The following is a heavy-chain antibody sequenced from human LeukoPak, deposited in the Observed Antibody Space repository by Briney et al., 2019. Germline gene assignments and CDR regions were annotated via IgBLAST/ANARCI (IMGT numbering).Heavy chain of an antibody. CDR2: ISSSSSTI. J-gene: IGHJ5*02. V-gene: IGHV3-48*01. Sequence: PGGSLRLSCAASGFTFSSYSMNWVRQAPGKGLEWVSYISSSSSTIYYADSVKGRFTISRDNAKNSLYLQMNSLRAEDTAVYYCARAQNYDLWSGYYDWFDPWGQGTLVTVSS. CDR1: GFTFSSYS. D-gene: IGHD3-3*01. CDR3: ARAQNYDLWSGYYDWFDP.